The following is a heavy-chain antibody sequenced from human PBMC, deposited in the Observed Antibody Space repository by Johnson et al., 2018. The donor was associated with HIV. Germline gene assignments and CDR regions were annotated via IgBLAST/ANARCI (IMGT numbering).Heavy chain of an antibody. CDR1: GFTFSDYY. J-gene: IGHJ3*02. D-gene: IGHD2-21*01. V-gene: IGHV3-11*04. CDR2: ISSSGSTI. Sequence: VQVVESGGGVVQPGGSLRLSCAASGFTFSDYYMSWIRQAPGKGLEWVSYISSSGSTIYYADSVKGRFIISRDNAKISLYLQMNSLRAEDTAVYYCARDVGLLAYCGGDCADAFDIWGQGTMVTVSS. CDR3: ARDVGLLAYCGGDCADAFDI.